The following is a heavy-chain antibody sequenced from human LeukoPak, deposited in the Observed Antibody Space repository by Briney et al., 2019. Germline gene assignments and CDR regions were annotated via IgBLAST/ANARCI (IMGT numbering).Heavy chain of an antibody. D-gene: IGHD2-2*01. J-gene: IGHJ4*02. Sequence: GGSLRLSCAASGFTVSTKYMSWVRQAPGKGLEWVSLIYSSGTTYYADSVKGRFTISRDNSKNSLYLQMNSLRAEDTAVYYCARVGGVPAAHFDYWGQGTLVTVSP. V-gene: IGHV3-53*01. CDR3: ARVGGVPAAHFDY. CDR2: IYSSGTT. CDR1: GFTVSTKY.